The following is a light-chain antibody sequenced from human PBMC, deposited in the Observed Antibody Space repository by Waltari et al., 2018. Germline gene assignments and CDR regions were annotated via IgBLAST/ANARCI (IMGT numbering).Light chain of an antibody. J-gene: IGLJ2*01. CDR3: SSYAGRDNLL. CDR2: EVS. CDR1: SPDLTTYNH. V-gene: IGLV2-8*01. Sequence: QSALTQLPSASGSPGQSVTLSCSGTSPDLTTYNHVPGYQPPPGRTPKPLIYEVSKRPSGVLVRFSGSKSGNPASLTVSGLQMEDEAVYSCSSYAGRDNLLSGGGTKLTVL.